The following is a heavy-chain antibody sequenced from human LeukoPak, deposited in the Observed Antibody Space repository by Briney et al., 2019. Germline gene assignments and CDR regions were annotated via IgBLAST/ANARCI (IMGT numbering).Heavy chain of an antibody. CDR2: LYHRGNT. J-gene: IGHJ4*02. Sequence: PSETLSLTCTVSGYTLSSAYYWGWIRQPPGKGLEWLGTLYHRGNTFYNPSLKGRVTISVDTSKNQFSLNVTSVTAADTAVFYCAANSADYNTLGSSYKVWGQGTLVTVSS. CDR1: GYTLSSAYY. D-gene: IGHD3-10*01. CDR3: AANSADYNTLGSSYKV. V-gene: IGHV4-38-2*02.